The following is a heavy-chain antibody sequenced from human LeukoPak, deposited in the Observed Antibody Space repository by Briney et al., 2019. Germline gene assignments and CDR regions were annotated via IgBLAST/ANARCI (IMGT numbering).Heavy chain of an antibody. Sequence: SETLSLTCAVYGGSFSSYYWSWIRQPPGKGLEWIGYIYYSGSTNYNPSLKSRVTISVDTSKNQFSLKLSSVTAADTAVYYCARGRVVPAAMGFDYWGQGTLVTVSS. CDR3: ARGRVVPAAMGFDY. CDR2: IYYSGST. D-gene: IGHD2-2*01. CDR1: GGSFSSYY. V-gene: IGHV4-59*01. J-gene: IGHJ4*02.